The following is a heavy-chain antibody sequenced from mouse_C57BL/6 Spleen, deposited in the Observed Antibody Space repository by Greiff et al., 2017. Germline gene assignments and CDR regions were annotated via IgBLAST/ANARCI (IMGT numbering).Heavy chain of an antibody. D-gene: IGHD2-2*01. Sequence: DVMLVESGGDLVKPGGSLKLSCAASGFTFSSYGMSWVRQTPDKRLEWVATISSGGSYTYYPDSVKGRFTISRDNAKNTLYLQMSSLKSEDTAMYYCARQGYHYFDYWGQGTTLTVSS. CDR3: ARQGYHYFDY. CDR1: GFTFSSYG. CDR2: ISSGGSYT. V-gene: IGHV5-6*02. J-gene: IGHJ2*01.